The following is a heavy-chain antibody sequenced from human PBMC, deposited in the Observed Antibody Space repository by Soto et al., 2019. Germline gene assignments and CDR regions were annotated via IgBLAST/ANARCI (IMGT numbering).Heavy chain of an antibody. J-gene: IGHJ5*02. Sequence: ASVKVSCKASGYTFTSYGISWVRQAPGQGLEWMGWISAYNGNTNYAQKLQGRVTMTTDTSTSTAYMELRSLRSDDTAVYYCARVAGYCSSTSCYWFDPWGQGTLVTVSS. D-gene: IGHD2-2*01. CDR3: ARVAGYCSSTSCYWFDP. CDR1: GYTFTSYG. CDR2: ISAYNGNT. V-gene: IGHV1-18*01.